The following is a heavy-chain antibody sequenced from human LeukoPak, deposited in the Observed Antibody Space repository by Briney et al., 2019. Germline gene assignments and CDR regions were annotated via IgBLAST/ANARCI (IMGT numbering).Heavy chain of an antibody. D-gene: IGHD3-10*01. CDR1: GGPISNYY. J-gene: IGHJ4*02. CDR2: IYNSGST. V-gene: IGHV4-59*08. CDR3: ARRNWSSWFLDS. Sequence: SETLSLTRTVSGGPISNYYWNWIRQPPGKGLEWIAYIYNSGSTNYNPSLKSRVTISVDTSKNQFSLKLSSVTAADTAVYYCARRNWSSWFLDSWGQGSLVTVSS.